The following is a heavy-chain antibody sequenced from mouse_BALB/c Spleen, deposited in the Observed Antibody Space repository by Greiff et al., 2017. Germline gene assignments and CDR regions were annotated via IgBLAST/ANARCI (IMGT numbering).Heavy chain of an antibody. J-gene: IGHJ3*01. D-gene: IGHD2-4*01. CDR2: INPSTGYT. V-gene: IGHV1-7*01. Sequence: QVQLQQSGAELAKPGASVKMSCKASGYTFTSYWMHWVKQRPGQGLEWIGYINPSTGYTEYNQKFKDKATLTADKSSSTAYMQLSSLTSEDSAVYYCARSTMITKTYWGQGTLVTVSA. CDR3: ARSTMITKTY. CDR1: GYTFTSYW.